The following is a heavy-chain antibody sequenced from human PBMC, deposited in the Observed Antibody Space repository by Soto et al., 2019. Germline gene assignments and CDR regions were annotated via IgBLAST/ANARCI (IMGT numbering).Heavy chain of an antibody. V-gene: IGHV1-69*01. CDR2: IIPIFGTA. D-gene: IGHD5-18*01. J-gene: IGHJ6*02. CDR1: GGTFSSYA. Sequence: QVQLVQSGAEVKKPGSSVKVSCKASGGTFSSYAISWVRQAPGQGLEWMGGIIPIFGTANYAQKFQGRVTITAAEATSTAYMELSSLRSEDTAVYYCARDSDTAMVLHYYYYYGMDVWGQGTTVTVSS. CDR3: ARDSDTAMVLHYYYYYGMDV.